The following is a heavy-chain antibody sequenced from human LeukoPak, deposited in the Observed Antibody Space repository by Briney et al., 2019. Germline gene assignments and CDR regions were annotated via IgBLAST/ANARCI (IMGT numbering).Heavy chain of an antibody. CDR2: INHSGST. J-gene: IGHJ5*02. Sequence: SETLSLTCAVYGGSFSGYCWSWLRQPPGKGLEWIGEINHSGSTNYNPSLKSRVTISVDTSKNQFSLKLSSVTAADTAVYYCARGRKYYYGSGSFSNWFDPWGQGTLVTVSS. V-gene: IGHV4-34*01. D-gene: IGHD3-10*01. CDR3: ARGRKYYYGSGSFSNWFDP. CDR1: GGSFSGYC.